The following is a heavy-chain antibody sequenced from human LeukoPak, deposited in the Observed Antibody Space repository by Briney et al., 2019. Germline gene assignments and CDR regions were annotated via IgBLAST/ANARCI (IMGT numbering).Heavy chain of an antibody. Sequence: GGSLRLSCAASEFTFSSYSMNWVRQAPGKGLEWVSYITNSGNSKSYAESVKGRFTISRDNTKSSLYLQMNGLRAEDTAVYYCARTRSSGYLTFDSWGPGILVTVSS. J-gene: IGHJ4*02. CDR1: EFTFSSYS. CDR3: ARTRSSGYLTFDS. D-gene: IGHD3-22*01. V-gene: IGHV3-48*01. CDR2: ITNSGNSK.